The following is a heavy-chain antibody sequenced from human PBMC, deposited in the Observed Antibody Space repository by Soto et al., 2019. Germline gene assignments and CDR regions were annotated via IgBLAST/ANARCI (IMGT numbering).Heavy chain of an antibody. D-gene: IGHD2-15*01. CDR3: ARVSRSRVGGRYCSGGSCFGAFDI. V-gene: IGHV4-34*01. CDR2: INHSGST. Sequence: PSETLSLTCAVYGGSFSGYYWSWIRQPPGKGLEWIGEINHSGSTYYNPSLKSRVTISVDTSKNQFSLKLSSVTAADTAVYYCARVSRSRVGGRYCSGGSCFGAFDIWGQGTMVTVSS. CDR1: GGSFSGYY. J-gene: IGHJ3*02.